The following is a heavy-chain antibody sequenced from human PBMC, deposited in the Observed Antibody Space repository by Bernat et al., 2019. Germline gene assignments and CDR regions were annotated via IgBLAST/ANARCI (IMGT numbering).Heavy chain of an antibody. J-gene: IGHJ3*02. CDR1: GYSFTSYW. Sequence: EVQLVQSGAEVKKPGESLKIFCKGSGYSFTSYWIGWVRQMPGKGLEWMGMIYPGDSDTRYSPSFQGQVTISADKSLSTAYLQWSSLKASDTAMYYCARRGFDTVISTWAFDMWGQGTMVTVSS. CDR3: ARRGFDTVISTWAFDM. CDR2: IYPGDSDT. V-gene: IGHV5-51*01. D-gene: IGHD2-21*01.